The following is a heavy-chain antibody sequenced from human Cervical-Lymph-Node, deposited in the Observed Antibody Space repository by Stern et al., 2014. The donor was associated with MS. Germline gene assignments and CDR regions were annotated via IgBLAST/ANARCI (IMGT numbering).Heavy chain of an antibody. Sequence: QVQLQQWGAGLLKPSETLSLTCAVHGASFTDNYWSWIRQTPGKGLEWIGEINHVGQTHHNPSLMSRVPLQVSTPKTKSSLNLNSVTAADTAVYYCARERKVDRSARVFVSFDVWGQGTLLTVSS. V-gene: IGHV4-34*01. J-gene: IGHJ3*01. CDR1: GASFTDNY. CDR2: INHVGQT. D-gene: IGHD3-3*01. CDR3: ARERKVDRSARVFVSFDV.